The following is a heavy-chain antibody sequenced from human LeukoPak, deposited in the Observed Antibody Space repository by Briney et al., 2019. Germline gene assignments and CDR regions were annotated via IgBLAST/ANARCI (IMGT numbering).Heavy chain of an antibody. D-gene: IGHD3-9*01. J-gene: IGHJ5*02. V-gene: IGHV3-11*01. Sequence: GGSLRLSCAASGFTFSDYYMSWIRQAPGKGLEWVSYISSSGSTIYYADSVKGRFTFSRDNAKNSLYLQMNSLRAEDTSVYYCARAPKFRLVGVPKGPFDPWCQGTLVTVS. CDR1: GFTFSDYY. CDR2: ISSSGSTI. CDR3: ARAPKFRLVGVPKGPFDP.